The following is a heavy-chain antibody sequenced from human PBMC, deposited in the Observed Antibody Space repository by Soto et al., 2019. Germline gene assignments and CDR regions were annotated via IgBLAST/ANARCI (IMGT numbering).Heavy chain of an antibody. Sequence: GPSVKVSCKASGYTFTGYYIYWVRQAPGQGLEWMGWINPNSGGTNYAQKFQGRVTMARDTSINTAYMELSRLRFDDTAVYYCARDQNYYDSSSYRGGMDVWGQGTTVTVSS. CDR2: INPNSGGT. CDR3: ARDQNYYDSSSYRGGMDV. V-gene: IGHV1-2*02. CDR1: GYTFTGYY. D-gene: IGHD3-22*01. J-gene: IGHJ6*02.